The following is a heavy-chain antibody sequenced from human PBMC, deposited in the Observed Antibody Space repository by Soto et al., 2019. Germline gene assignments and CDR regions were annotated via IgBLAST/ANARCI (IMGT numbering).Heavy chain of an antibody. Sequence: QVQLVQSGAEVKKPGASVKVSCWASGYTYTSYVISRVRQAAAQGLEWMGWMSAYEGNKNCAQKLQGRVIVTTDTSTSTAYMELRSLRSDDTAVYYCARVVATVAGPYGMDVWGQGTTVTVSS. CDR3: ARVVATVAGPYGMDV. V-gene: IGHV1-18*01. D-gene: IGHD6-19*01. CDR2: MSAYEGNK. J-gene: IGHJ6*02. CDR1: GYTYTSYV.